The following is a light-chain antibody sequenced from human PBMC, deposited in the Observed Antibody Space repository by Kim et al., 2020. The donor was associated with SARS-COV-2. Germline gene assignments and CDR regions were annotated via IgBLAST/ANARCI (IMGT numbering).Light chain of an antibody. CDR1: SLRSSY. J-gene: IGLJ2*01. CDR2: GKN. CDR3: NSRDSNDNVV. Sequence: SSELTQDPAVSVALGQTVRITCQGDSLRSSYATWYQQKPGQTPILVIYGKNNRPSGIPDRFSGSSSGNTASLTITGTQAGDEADFDCNSRDSNDNVVVGG. V-gene: IGLV3-19*01.